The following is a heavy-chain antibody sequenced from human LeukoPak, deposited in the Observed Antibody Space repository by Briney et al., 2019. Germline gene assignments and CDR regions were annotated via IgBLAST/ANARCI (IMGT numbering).Heavy chain of an antibody. Sequence: SETLSLTCTVSGGSISSYYWSWIRQPPGKGLEWIGYIYYSGSTNYNPSLKSRVTISVDTSKNQFSLKLSSVTAADTAVYYCARGAERNYDFWSGYGYYFDYWGQGTLVTVSS. J-gene: IGHJ4*02. D-gene: IGHD3-3*01. CDR1: GGSISSYY. CDR2: IYYSGST. V-gene: IGHV4-59*01. CDR3: ARGAERNYDFWSGYGYYFDY.